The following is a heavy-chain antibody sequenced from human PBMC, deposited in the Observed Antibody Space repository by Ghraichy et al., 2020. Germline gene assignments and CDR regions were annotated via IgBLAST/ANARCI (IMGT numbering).Heavy chain of an antibody. D-gene: IGHD4-23*01. Sequence: GGSLRLSCAGSGFSFSSFAMSWVRQAPGKGLEWVSGTTSGGSTYYAESVQGRFTISRDNSRNTLYLQMNSLTADDTAVYYCAKGHDYSGSYHFDSWGQGTLVTVSS. CDR3: AKGHDYSGSYHFDS. CDR2: TTSGGST. V-gene: IGHV3-23*01. J-gene: IGHJ4*02. CDR1: GFSFSSFA.